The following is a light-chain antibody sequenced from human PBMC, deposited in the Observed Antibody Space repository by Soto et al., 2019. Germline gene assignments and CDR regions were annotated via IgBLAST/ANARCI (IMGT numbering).Light chain of an antibody. CDR2: GAS. CDR1: QSVSSSY. CDR3: QQYCSSPKT. J-gene: IGKJ1*01. Sequence: EIVLTQSPGTLSLSPGERATLSCRASQSVSSSYLAWYQQKPGQAPRLLIYGASSRATGIPDRFSGSGSGTDFTLTISRLDPEDFAVYYCQQYCSSPKTFGQGTKVEIK. V-gene: IGKV3-20*01.